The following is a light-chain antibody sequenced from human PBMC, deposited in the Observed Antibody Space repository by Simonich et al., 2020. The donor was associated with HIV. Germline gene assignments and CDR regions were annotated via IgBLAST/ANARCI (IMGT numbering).Light chain of an antibody. V-gene: IGLV2-8*01. CDR2: AVS. CDR1: SSDIGAFHY. CDR3: SSYAGTNKL. Sequence: QSALTQPPSASGAPGHAVTISCTGTSSDIGAFHYVSWYQQHPGKAPKLMIYAVSKRPSGVPDRFSGSKSGNTASLTVSGLQAEDEADYYCSSYAGTNKLFGGGTKLTVL. J-gene: IGLJ2*01.